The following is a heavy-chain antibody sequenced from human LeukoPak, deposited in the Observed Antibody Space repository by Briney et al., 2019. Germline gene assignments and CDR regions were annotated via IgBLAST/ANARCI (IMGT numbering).Heavy chain of an antibody. Sequence: GGSLRLSCAASGFTFSNAWMSWVRQAPGKGLEWVGRIKSKTDGGTTDYAAPVKGRFTISRDDSKNTLYLQMNSLRAEDTAVYYCAAATIAAAGTTYYYYYYYMDVWGKGTTVTISS. CDR2: IKSKTDGGTT. CDR3: AAATIAAAGTTYYYYYYYMDV. J-gene: IGHJ6*03. CDR1: GFTFSNAW. D-gene: IGHD6-13*01. V-gene: IGHV3-15*01.